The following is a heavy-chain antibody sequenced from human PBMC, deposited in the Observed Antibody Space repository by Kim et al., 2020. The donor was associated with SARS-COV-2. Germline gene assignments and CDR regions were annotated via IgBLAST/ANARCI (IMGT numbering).Heavy chain of an antibody. Sequence: SETLSLTCTVSNDSINNDLYYWGWIRQPPGEGLEWIGTIYYRGTSSYNPSLKSRVTLSVDTSKNQFSLILTSVTAADTAVYFCARHIFSGYDYGLPDYWGQGALVTVSS. CDR3: ARHIFSGYDYGLPDY. CDR2: IYYRGTS. D-gene: IGHD5-18*01. V-gene: IGHV4-39*01. J-gene: IGHJ4*02. CDR1: NDSINNDLYY.